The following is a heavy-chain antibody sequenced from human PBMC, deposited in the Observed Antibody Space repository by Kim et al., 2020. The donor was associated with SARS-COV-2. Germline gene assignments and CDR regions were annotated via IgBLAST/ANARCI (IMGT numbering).Heavy chain of an antibody. V-gene: IGHV4-59*13. CDR2: IYYSGST. J-gene: IGHJ5*02. D-gene: IGHD6-19*01. CDR3: ARDERDSSGWANWFDP. Sequence: SETLSLTCTVSGGSISSYYWSWIRQPPGKGLEWIGYIYYSGSTNYNPSLKSRVTISVDTSKNQFSLKLSSVTAADTAVYYCARDERDSSGWANWFDPWGQGTLVSLSS. CDR1: GGSISSYY.